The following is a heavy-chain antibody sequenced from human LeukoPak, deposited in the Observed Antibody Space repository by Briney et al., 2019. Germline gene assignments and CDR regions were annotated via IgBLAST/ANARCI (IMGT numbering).Heavy chain of an antibody. CDR2: IT. V-gene: IGHV4-39*07. J-gene: IGHJ4*02. CDR1: GGSISSSSYY. D-gene: IGHD3-3*02. Sequence: SETLSLTCTVSGGSISSSSYYWGWIRQPPGKGLEWIGSITYYNPSLKSRVTVSVDTSKNQFSPKLSSVTAADTAVYYCARLRRSRLAEFDYWGQGTLVTVSS. CDR3: ARLRRSRLAEFDY.